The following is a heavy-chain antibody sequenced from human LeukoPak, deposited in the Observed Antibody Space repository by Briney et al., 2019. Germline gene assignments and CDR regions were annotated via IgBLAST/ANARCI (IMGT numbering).Heavy chain of an antibody. CDR3: ARDKRGLQRNYYYYYMDV. CDR1: GYTFTSYY. Sequence: GASVKVSCKASGYTFTSYYMHWVRQAPGQGLEWMGWISAYNGNTNYAQKLQGRVTMTTDTSTSTAYMELRSLRSDDTAVYYCARDKRGLQRNYYYYYMDVWGKGTTVTVSS. V-gene: IGHV1-18*04. CDR2: ISAYNGNT. D-gene: IGHD1-1*01. J-gene: IGHJ6*03.